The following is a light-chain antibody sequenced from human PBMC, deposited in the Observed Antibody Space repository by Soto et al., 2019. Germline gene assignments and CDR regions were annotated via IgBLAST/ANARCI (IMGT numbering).Light chain of an antibody. CDR2: EVT. J-gene: IGLJ1*01. Sequence: QSVLTQPPSASGSPGQSVTISCTGTSSDVGGYNYVSWYQQHPGKAPKLTIYEVTKRPSGVPDRFSGSKSSNTASLTVSGLQAEDEADYYCSSYAGSRYVFGTGTKVTVL. CDR3: SSYAGSRYV. V-gene: IGLV2-8*01. CDR1: SSDVGGYNY.